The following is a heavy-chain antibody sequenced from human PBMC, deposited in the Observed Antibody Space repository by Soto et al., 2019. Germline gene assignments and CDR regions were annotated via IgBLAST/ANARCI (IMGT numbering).Heavy chain of an antibody. Sequence: EVQLVESGGGLVKPGGSLRLSCAASGFTFNKAWMSWVRQAPGKGLEWVGRIKSKTDDGTTDYAAPVRGRFTISRDDSKNTLYLQMNSLKTEDTAVYYCITERPDTPMVFDYWGQGTLVTVSS. D-gene: IGHD5-18*01. CDR3: ITERPDTPMVFDY. CDR2: IKSKTDDGTT. J-gene: IGHJ4*02. CDR1: GFTFNKAW. V-gene: IGHV3-15*01.